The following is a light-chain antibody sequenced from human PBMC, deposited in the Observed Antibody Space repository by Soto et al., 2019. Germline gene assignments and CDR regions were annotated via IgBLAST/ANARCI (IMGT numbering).Light chain of an antibody. V-gene: IGLV2-8*01. CDR3: CSYAGNNNWV. J-gene: IGLJ3*02. CDR2: QVT. Sequence: QLVLTQPPSASGSPGHSVTISCTGTSSDVGGHNYVSWYQQHPGKAPKVMIYQVTKRPSGVPDRFSGSKSGNTASLTVSGLQAEDEADYYCCSYAGNNNWVFGGGTQLTVL. CDR1: SSDVGGHNY.